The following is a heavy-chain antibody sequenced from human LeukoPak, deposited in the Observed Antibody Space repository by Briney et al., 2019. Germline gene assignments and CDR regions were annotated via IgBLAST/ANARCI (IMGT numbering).Heavy chain of an antibody. CDR1: GYTFTGYY. Sequence: GASVKVSCKASGYTFTGYYMHWVRQAPGQGLEWMGWISAYNGNTNYAQKLQGRVTMTTDTSTSTAYMELRSLRSDDTAVYYCARIYCGGDCYSRYRIGVWELPPDYWGQGTLVTVSS. J-gene: IGHJ4*02. CDR2: ISAYNGNT. D-gene: IGHD2-21*02. CDR3: ARIYCGGDCYSRYRIGVWELPPDY. V-gene: IGHV1-18*04.